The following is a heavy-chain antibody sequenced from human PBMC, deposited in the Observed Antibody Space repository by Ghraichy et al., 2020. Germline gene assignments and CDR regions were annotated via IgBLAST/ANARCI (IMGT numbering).Heavy chain of an antibody. D-gene: IGHD6-19*01. CDR3: AREVIGWYYGMDV. CDR2: IKQDGTEK. CDR1: GFTFSSYW. J-gene: IGHJ6*02. V-gene: IGHV3-7*01. Sequence: GESLNISCAGSGFTFSSYWMTWVRQAPGKGLEWVANIKQDGTEKYYVDSVKGRFTISRDNAKNSLYLQMNSLRAEDTAVYYCAREVIGWYYGMDVWGQGTTVTVS.